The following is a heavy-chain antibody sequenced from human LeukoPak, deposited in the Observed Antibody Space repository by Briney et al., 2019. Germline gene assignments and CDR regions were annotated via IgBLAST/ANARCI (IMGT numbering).Heavy chain of an antibody. Sequence: SETLSLTCTLSGGSISSGDYYWSWIRQPPGKGLEWIGYIYYSGSTYYNPSLKSRVTISVDTSKNQFSLKLSSVTAADTAVYYCARDPWVAPSYFDYWGQGTLVTVSS. CDR1: GGSISSGDYY. CDR3: ARDPWVAPSYFDY. D-gene: IGHD5-12*01. CDR2: IYYSGST. J-gene: IGHJ4*02. V-gene: IGHV4-30-4*08.